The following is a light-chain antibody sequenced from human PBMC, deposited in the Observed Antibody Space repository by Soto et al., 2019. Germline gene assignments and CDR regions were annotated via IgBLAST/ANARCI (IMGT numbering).Light chain of an antibody. Sequence: DIQMTQSPSSLSASVGDRVTITCRASQSISSYLNWYQQKPGKAPKLLIYAASSLQSGVPSRFSGSGSGTDFTLTISSLQPEDFATYYCQQCYSTPRGFGQGTKVEIK. CDR1: QSISSY. CDR2: AAS. CDR3: QQCYSTPRG. J-gene: IGKJ1*01. V-gene: IGKV1-39*01.